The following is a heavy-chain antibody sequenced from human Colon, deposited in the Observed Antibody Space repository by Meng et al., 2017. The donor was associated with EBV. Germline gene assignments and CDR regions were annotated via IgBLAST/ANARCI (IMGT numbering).Heavy chain of an antibody. CDR3: ARVGQWLPIDY. J-gene: IGHJ4*02. Sequence: QVQVQESGPGLVKPSETLSLTCVVSGASISSGNWWNWVRQPPGKGLEWIGDIYHSVSTNYNPSLKSRVTISVDKSKNQFSLKLSSVTAADTAMYYCARVGQWLPIDYWGQGTLVTVYS. CDR2: IYHSVST. V-gene: IGHV4-4*02. D-gene: IGHD6-19*01. CDR1: GASISSGNW.